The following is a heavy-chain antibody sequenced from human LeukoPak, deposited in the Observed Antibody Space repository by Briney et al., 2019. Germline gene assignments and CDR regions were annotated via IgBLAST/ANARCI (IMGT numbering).Heavy chain of an antibody. CDR3: ARGGMGGDYAFDI. CDR1: GFTFSDYY. J-gene: IGHJ3*02. V-gene: IGHV3-11*04. Sequence: GGSLRLSCAASGFTFSDYYMSWIRQAPGKGLEWISYISSGGSTMYYADSVKGRFTISRDNAKNSLYLQMNSLRAEDTAVYYCARGGMGGDYAFDIWGQGTMVTVSS. D-gene: IGHD2-21*01. CDR2: ISSGGSTM.